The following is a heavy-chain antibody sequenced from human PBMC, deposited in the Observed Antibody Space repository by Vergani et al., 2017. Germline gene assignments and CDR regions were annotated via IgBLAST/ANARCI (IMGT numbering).Heavy chain of an antibody. J-gene: IGHJ4*02. CDR3: ARGVISGSYYYY. Sequence: QVQLQESGPGLVKPSETLSLTCTVPGGPISSYYWSWIRQPPGKGLEWIGYFYYSGSTTYNPSLKSRVTISVETSKNQFSLKLSSVTAADTAVYYCARGVISGSYYYYWGQGTLVTVSS. D-gene: IGHD3-10*01. V-gene: IGHV4-59*01. CDR1: GGPISSYY. CDR2: FYYSGST.